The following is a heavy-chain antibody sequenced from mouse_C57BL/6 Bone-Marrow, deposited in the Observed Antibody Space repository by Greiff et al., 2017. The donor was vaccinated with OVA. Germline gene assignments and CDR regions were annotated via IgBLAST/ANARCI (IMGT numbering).Heavy chain of an antibody. Sequence: QVQLQQPGAELVRPGASVKMSCKASGYTFTSYWITWVKQRPGQGLEWIGDIYPGSGSTNYNEKFKSKATLTVDTSSSTAYMQLSSLTSEDSAVYDCAREWDGYPVAYWGQGTLVTVSA. CDR3: AREWDGYPVAY. D-gene: IGHD2-3*01. J-gene: IGHJ3*01. V-gene: IGHV1-55*01. CDR1: GYTFTSYW. CDR2: IYPGSGST.